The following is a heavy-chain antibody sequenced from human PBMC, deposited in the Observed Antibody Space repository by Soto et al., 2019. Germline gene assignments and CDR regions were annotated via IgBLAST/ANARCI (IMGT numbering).Heavy chain of an antibody. J-gene: IGHJ4*02. CDR2: ISYDGSSK. CDR1: GFTFSSYA. V-gene: IGHV3-30-3*01. Sequence: PGGSLRLSCAASGFTFSSYAMHWVRQAPGKGLEWVAVISYDGSSKYYADSVKGRFTISRDNSKNTLYLQMNSLRAEDTAVYYCARDLEMATIHWGQGTLVTVSS. CDR3: ARDLEMATIH. D-gene: IGHD5-12*01.